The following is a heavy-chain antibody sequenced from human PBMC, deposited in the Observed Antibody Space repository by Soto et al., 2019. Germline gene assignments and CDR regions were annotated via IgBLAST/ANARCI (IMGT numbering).Heavy chain of an antibody. V-gene: IGHV3-23*01. Sequence: PGGSLRLSCAASGFTFSSYAMSWVRQAPGKGLEWVSAISGSGGSTYYADSVRGRFTISRDNSKNTLYLQMNSLRAEDTAVYYCAKALTWKKGTISFDYWGQGTLVTVSS. CDR1: GFTFSSYA. CDR3: AKALTWKKGTISFDY. CDR2: ISGSGGST. D-gene: IGHD1-1*01. J-gene: IGHJ4*02.